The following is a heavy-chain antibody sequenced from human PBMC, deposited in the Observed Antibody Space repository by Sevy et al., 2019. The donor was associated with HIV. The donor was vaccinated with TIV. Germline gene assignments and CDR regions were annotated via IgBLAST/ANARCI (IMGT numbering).Heavy chain of an antibody. CDR1: GFTFSSYA. CDR2: ISYDGSNK. J-gene: IGHJ4*02. D-gene: IGHD3-22*01. V-gene: IGHV3-30-3*01. Sequence: GGSLRLSCAASGFTFSSYAMHWVRQAPGKGLEWVAVISYDGSNKYYADSVKGRFTISRGNSKNTLYLQMNSLRAEDTAVYYCARDYDDSSGYHFDYWGQGTLVTVSS. CDR3: ARDYDDSSGYHFDY.